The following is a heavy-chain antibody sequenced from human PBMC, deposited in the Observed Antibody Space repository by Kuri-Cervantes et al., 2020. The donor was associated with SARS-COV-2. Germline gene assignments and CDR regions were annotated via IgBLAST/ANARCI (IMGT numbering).Heavy chain of an antibody. CDR3: ARAGGVGATRRWFDP. D-gene: IGHD1-26*01. J-gene: IGHJ5*02. CDR1: GGSISSSSYY. CDR2: IYYSGST. Sequence: GSLRLSCTVSGGSISSSSYYWGWIRQPPGKGLEWIGSIYYSGSTYYNPSLKSRVTISVDTSKNQFSLKLSSVTAADTAVYYCARAGGVGATRRWFDPWGQGTLVTVSS. V-gene: IGHV4-39*07.